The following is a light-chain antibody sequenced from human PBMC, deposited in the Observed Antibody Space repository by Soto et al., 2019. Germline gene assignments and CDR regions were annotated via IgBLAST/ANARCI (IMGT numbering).Light chain of an antibody. J-gene: IGKJ1*01. CDR1: QTISSW. Sequence: DIQMTQSPSTLSGSVGDRVTITCRASQTISSWLAWYQQKPGKAPKLLIYKASTLKSGVPSRFSGSGSGTEFTLTISSLQPDDFATYYYQHYNSYSEAFGQGTNV. CDR2: KAS. V-gene: IGKV1-5*03. CDR3: QHYNSYSEA.